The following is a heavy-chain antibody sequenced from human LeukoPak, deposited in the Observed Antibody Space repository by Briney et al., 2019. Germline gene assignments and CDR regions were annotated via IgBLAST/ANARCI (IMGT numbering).Heavy chain of an antibody. V-gene: IGHV4-34*01. D-gene: IGHD3-10*01. CDR3: ARGGYYGSGKGSDA. Sequence: PSETLSLTCAVYGGSFSGYYWSWIRQPPGKGLEWIGEINHSGSTNYNPSLKSRVTISVDTSKNQFSLRLSSVTAADTAVYYCARGGYYGSGKGSDAWGQGATVTVSS. CDR1: GGSFSGYY. CDR2: INHSGST. J-gene: IGHJ6*02.